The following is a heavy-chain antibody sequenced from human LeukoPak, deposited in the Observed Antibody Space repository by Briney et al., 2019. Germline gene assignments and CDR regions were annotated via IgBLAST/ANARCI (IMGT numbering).Heavy chain of an antibody. D-gene: IGHD4-11*01. CDR1: GYTFTGYY. J-gene: IGHJ6*03. Sequence: PSVKVSCKASGYTFTGYYMHWVRQAPGQGLEWMGWINPNSGGTNYAQKFQGRVTMTRDTSISTAYMELSRLRSDDTAVYYCARVSVTQIDGYMDVWGKGTTVTVSS. V-gene: IGHV1-2*02. CDR3: ARVSVTQIDGYMDV. CDR2: INPNSGGT.